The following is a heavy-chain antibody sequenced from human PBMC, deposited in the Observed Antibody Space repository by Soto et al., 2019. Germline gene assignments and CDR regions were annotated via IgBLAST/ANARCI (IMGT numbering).Heavy chain of an antibody. Sequence: QVQLVQSGAEVKKPGASVKVSCKASGYTFTSYDINWVRQATGQGLEWMGWMNPNSGNTGYAQKFQGRVTMTRNTSISTAYMERSSLRSEDTAVYYCAIFVVAAQPDWFDPWGQGTLVTVSS. CDR3: AIFVVAAQPDWFDP. J-gene: IGHJ5*02. CDR2: MNPNSGNT. V-gene: IGHV1-8*01. CDR1: GYTFTSYD. D-gene: IGHD2-15*01.